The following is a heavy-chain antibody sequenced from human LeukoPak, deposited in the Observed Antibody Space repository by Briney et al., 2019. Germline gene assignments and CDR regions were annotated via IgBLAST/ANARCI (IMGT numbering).Heavy chain of an antibody. CDR1: GFTVSSNY. J-gene: IGHJ3*02. CDR3: ARDLGLGAFDI. CDR2: IYSGGST. D-gene: IGHD5-12*01. V-gene: IGHV3-53*01. Sequence: PGGSLRLSCAASGFTVSSNYMSWVRQAPGKGLEWVSVIYSGGSTYYADSEKGRFTISRDNSKNTLYLQMNSLRAEDTAVYYCARDLGLGAFDIWGQGTMVTVSS.